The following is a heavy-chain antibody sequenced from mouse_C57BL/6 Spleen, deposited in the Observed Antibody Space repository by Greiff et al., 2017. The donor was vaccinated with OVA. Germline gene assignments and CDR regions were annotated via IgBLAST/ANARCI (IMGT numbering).Heavy chain of an antibody. V-gene: IGHV1-62-2*01. CDR3: ARHEGGHYGSSYGYFDV. J-gene: IGHJ1*03. D-gene: IGHD1-1*01. CDR2: FYPGSGSI. CDR1: GYTFTEYT. Sequence: QVQLKESGAELVKPGASVKLSCKASGYTFTEYTIHWVKQRSGQGLEWIGWFYPGSGSIKYNEKFKDKATLTADKSSSTVYMELSRLTSEDSAVYFCARHEGGHYGSSYGYFDVWGTGTTVTVSS.